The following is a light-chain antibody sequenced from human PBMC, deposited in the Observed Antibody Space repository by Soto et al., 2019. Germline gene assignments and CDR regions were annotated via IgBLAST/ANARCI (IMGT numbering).Light chain of an antibody. Sequence: SALTQPASVSGSPGQSITISCTGTSSDVGGYNYVSWYQQHPGKAPKLMIYDVSNRPSGVSNRFSGSKSGNTASLTISGLQAEDEADYYCSSYTSSSTNYVFGTGTQLTVL. CDR2: DVS. V-gene: IGLV2-14*01. J-gene: IGLJ1*01. CDR3: SSYTSSSTNYV. CDR1: SSDVGGYNY.